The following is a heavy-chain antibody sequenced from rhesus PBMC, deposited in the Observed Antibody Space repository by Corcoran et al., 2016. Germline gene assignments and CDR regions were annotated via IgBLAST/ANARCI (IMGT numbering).Heavy chain of an antibody. D-gene: IGHD6-43*01. V-gene: IGHV4-173*01. Sequence: QVQLQESGPGLVKPSETLSLTCAVSGGSISRNYCIWILQPPGKGLGWIGRITGCGGNTDYNPSLKSRVNIATDTSKNQFSLKLSSVTAADTAVYYCARVGYSSSGNWYFDLWGPGTPITISS. CDR3: ARVGYSSSGNWYFDL. CDR1: GGSISRNY. J-gene: IGHJ2*01. CDR2: ITGCGGNT.